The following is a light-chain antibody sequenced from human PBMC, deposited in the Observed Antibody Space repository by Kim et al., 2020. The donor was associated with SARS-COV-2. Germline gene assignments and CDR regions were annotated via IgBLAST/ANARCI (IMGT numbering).Light chain of an antibody. J-gene: IGLJ3*02. CDR3: CSYAGRYTFV. CDR1: SDDVWGYNS. CDR2: DVS. V-gene: IGLV2-11*01. Sequence: GQSVTTSYPGTSDDVWGYNSVSWYQQHPGKAPKLMIYDVSKRPSGVPARFSGSKSGNTASLTISGLQAEDEADYYCCSYAGRYTFVFGGGTQLTVL.